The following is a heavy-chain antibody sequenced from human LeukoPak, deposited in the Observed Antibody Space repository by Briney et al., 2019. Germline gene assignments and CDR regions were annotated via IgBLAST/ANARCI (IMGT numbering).Heavy chain of an antibody. CDR2: IYTSGST. D-gene: IGHD3-10*01. Sequence: SETLSLTCTVSGGSISSYYWSWIRRPAGKGLEWIGRIYTSGSTNYNPSLKSRVTMSVDTSKNQFSLKLSSVTAADTAVYYCARDARYYYGSGPQHMDYWGQGTLVTVSS. V-gene: IGHV4-4*07. CDR3: ARDARYYYGSGPQHMDY. J-gene: IGHJ4*02. CDR1: GGSISSYY.